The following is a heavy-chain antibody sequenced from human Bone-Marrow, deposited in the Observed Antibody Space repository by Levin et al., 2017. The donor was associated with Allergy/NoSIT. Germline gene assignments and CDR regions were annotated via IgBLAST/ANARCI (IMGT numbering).Heavy chain of an antibody. CDR1: GFTFGDYA. V-gene: IGHV3-49*03. J-gene: IGHJ6*03. Sequence: SCTASGFTFGDYAMSWFRQAPGKGLEWVGFIRSKAYGGTTEYAASVKGRFTISRDDSKSIAYLQMNSLKTEDTAVYYCTRSAQARSSGWLYYYYYMDVWGKGTTVTVSS. CDR2: IRSKAYGGTT. CDR3: TRSAQARSSGWLYYYYYMDV. D-gene: IGHD6-19*01.